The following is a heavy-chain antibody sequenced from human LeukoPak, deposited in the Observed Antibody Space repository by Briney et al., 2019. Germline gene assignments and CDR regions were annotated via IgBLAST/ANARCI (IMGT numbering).Heavy chain of an antibody. CDR2: IYHSGST. Sequence: SETLSLTCAVSGVSISSSNWWSWVRQPPGKGLEWIGEIYHSGSTNYNPSLKSRVTISVDKSKNQFSLKLSSVTAADTAVYYCARVVKGATVRMDVWGQGTTVTVSS. V-gene: IGHV4-4*02. J-gene: IGHJ6*02. D-gene: IGHD1-26*01. CDR3: ARVVKGATVRMDV. CDR1: GVSISSSNW.